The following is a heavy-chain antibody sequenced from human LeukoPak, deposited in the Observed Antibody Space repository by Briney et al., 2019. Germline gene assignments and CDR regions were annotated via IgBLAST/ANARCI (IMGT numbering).Heavy chain of an antibody. V-gene: IGHV3-23*01. J-gene: IGHJ4*02. CDR1: GFTSSTYA. CDR2: ISGRGDST. CDR3: AISGYSSGWYYFDY. Sequence: GGSLRLSCAASGFTSSTYAMSWVRQAPGKGLEWVSGISGRGDSTYHADSVKGRFTISRDNSKNTLHLQMNSLRAEDTAVYYCAISGYSSGWYYFDYWGQGTLVTVSS. D-gene: IGHD6-19*01.